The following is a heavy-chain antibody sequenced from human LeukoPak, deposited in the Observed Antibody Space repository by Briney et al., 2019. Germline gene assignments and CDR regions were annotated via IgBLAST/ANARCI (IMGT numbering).Heavy chain of an antibody. J-gene: IGHJ4*02. CDR1: GFTFRSYA. CDR3: AKDYGSSWYLTDY. D-gene: IGHD6-13*01. V-gene: IGHV3-23*01. Sequence: GGSLRLSCAASGFTFRSYAMSWVRQAPGKGLEWVSAVSGSGGSTYSADSVKGRFTISRDNSKNTLYLQMNSLRAEDTAVYYCAKDYGSSWYLTDYWGQGTLVTVSS. CDR2: VSGSGGST.